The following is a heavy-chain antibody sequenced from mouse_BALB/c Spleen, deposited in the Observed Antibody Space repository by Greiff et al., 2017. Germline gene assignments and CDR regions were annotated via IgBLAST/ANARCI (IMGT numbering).Heavy chain of an antibody. V-gene: IGHV1-69*02. CDR2: IDPSDSYT. Sequence: VQLQQPGAELVKPGASVKLSCKASGYTFTSYWMHWVKQRPGQGLEWIGEIDPSDSYTNYNQKFKGKATLTVDKSSSTAYMQLSSLTSEDSAVYYCARRFYDYADFAYWGQGTLVTVSA. CDR3: ARRFYDYADFAY. D-gene: IGHD2-4*01. CDR1: GYTFTSYW. J-gene: IGHJ3*01.